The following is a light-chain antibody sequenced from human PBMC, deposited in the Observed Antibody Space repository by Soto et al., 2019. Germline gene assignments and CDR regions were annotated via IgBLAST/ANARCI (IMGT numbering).Light chain of an antibody. J-gene: IGLJ1*01. Sequence: QSVLTHPRSVSSAPGHKVTISCSGSSSNIGGNSVSWYQQLPGTAPKLLIYDDNKRPSGIPDRFSGSKSGTSATLGITGFHTGDEADYYCGSWDSSLSAYVFGTGTKVTAL. CDR1: SSNIGGNS. CDR2: DDN. V-gene: IGLV1-51*01. CDR3: GSWDSSLSAYV.